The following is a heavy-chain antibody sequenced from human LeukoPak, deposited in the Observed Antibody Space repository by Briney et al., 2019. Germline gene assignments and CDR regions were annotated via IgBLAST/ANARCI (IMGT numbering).Heavy chain of an antibody. Sequence: GASVKVSCKGSGYTFTSYGISWVRQAPGQGLEWMGWISAYNGNTNYAQKLQGRVTMTTDTSTSTAYMELRSLRSDDTAVYYCARDYRDSMGLGDYWFDPWGQGTLVTVSS. CDR2: ISAYNGNT. CDR3: ARDYRDSMGLGDYWFDP. J-gene: IGHJ5*02. CDR1: GYTFTSYG. D-gene: IGHD3-10*01. V-gene: IGHV1-18*01.